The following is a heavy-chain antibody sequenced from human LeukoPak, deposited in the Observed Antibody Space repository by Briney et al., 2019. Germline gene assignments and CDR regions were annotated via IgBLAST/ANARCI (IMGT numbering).Heavy chain of an antibody. J-gene: IGHJ5*02. D-gene: IGHD6-13*01. Sequence: SETLSLTCTVSGGSISSSSHYWGWIRQPPGKGLEWIGSIYYSGSTYYNPSLKSRVTISVDTSKNQFSLKLSSVTAADTAVYYCARPYSSPSGWFDPWGQGTLVTVSS. CDR2: IYYSGST. V-gene: IGHV4-39*01. CDR3: ARPYSSPSGWFDP. CDR1: GGSISSSSHY.